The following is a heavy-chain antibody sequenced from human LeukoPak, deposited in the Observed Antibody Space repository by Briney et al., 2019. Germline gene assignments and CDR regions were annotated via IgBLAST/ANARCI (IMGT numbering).Heavy chain of an antibody. CDR3: ARTAFGEFAPAHAFDI. CDR2: IYYSGST. V-gene: IGHV4-31*03. CDR1: GGSISSGGYY. Sequence: SQTLSLTCTVSGGSISSGGYYWSWIRQHPGKGLEWIGYIYYSGSTYYNPSLKSRVTISVDTSKNQFSLKLSSVTAAGTAVYYCARTAFGEFAPAHAFDIWGQGTMVTVSS. D-gene: IGHD3-10*01. J-gene: IGHJ3*02.